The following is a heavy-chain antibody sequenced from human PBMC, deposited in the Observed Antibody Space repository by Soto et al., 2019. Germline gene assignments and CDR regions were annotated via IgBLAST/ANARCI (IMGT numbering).Heavy chain of an antibody. V-gene: IGHV4-4*02. CDR3: ARSMGTISFGY. CDR1: GGSISSLNW. D-gene: IGHD1-1*01. CDR2: IFHTGST. J-gene: IGHJ4*02. Sequence: QVQLQESGPGLGKPSGTLSLTCAVSGGSISSLNWWSWVRQTPGKGLEWIGEIFHTGSTNYNPSLKSRVTISLYKSRNQFSLHLNSVTAADTAVYFCARSMGTISFGYWGQGTLVTVSS.